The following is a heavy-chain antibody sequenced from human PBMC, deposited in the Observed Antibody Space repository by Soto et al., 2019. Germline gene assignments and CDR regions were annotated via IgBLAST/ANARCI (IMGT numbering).Heavy chain of an antibody. V-gene: IGHV1-18*01. CDR2: ISAYNGNT. D-gene: IGHD2-21*01. J-gene: IGHJ6*02. Sequence: QIQLVQSGGEVKKPGASVKVSCKSSGYKFISHSITWVRQAPGQALEWMGRISAYNGNTNYAQKLQGRVTMTTDTSTNTAYMELRSLRSDDTAVYYCARGAFCGGAPGCRDMDVWGQGTTVTVSS. CDR1: GYKFISHS. CDR3: ARGAFCGGAPGCRDMDV.